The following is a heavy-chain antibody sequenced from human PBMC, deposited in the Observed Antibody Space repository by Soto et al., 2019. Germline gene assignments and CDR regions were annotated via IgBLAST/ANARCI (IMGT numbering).Heavy chain of an antibody. CDR2: IIPIFGTA. J-gene: IGHJ6*02. Sequence: SVKVSCKASGGTFSSYAISWVRQAPGQGLEWMGGIIPIFGTANYSPSFQGHVTISADKSISTAYLQWSSLKASDTAMYYCARHPGIAAAGTSYYYYGMDVWGQGTTVTVSS. D-gene: IGHD6-13*01. CDR1: GGTFSSYA. CDR3: ARHPGIAAAGTSYYYYGMDV. V-gene: IGHV1-69*06.